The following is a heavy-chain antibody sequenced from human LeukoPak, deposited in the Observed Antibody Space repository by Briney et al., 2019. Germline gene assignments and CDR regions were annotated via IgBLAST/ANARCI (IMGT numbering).Heavy chain of an antibody. CDR2: IYSNGVT. V-gene: IGHV4-59*01. D-gene: IGHD1-26*01. CDR3: ARVRESGIQGTFDY. CDR1: GGSISNYY. Sequence: SETLSLTCTVSGGSISNYYWTWIRQPQGRGLEWIGYIYSNGVTNYNPSLKSRVTFSVDTSKNQFSLNLNSVTAADTAMYYCARVRESGIQGTFDYWGQGALVTVSS. J-gene: IGHJ4*02.